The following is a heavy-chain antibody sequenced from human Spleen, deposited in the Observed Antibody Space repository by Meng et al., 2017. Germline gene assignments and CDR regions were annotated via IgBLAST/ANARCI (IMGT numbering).Heavy chain of an antibody. V-gene: IGHV4-31*02. D-gene: IGHD3-9*01. J-gene: IGHJ5*02. CDR3: ARQLRYFDWFDL. CDR1: GGSMINSDFY. Sequence: QLHPQESGPRLVKPSQPLSLTCNVSGGSMINSDFYWSWIRQHPERGLEWIGYIYHSGTTSYHPSLKSRITISLDTSQNKFSLEVASVTAADTAVYYCARQLRYFDWFDLWGQGTLVTVSS. CDR2: IYHSGTT.